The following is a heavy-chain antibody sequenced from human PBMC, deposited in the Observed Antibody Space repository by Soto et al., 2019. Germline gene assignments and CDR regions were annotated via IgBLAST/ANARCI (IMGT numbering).Heavy chain of an antibody. V-gene: IGHV1-69*13. Sequence: SVKVSCKASGGTFSSYAISWVRQAPGQGLEWMGGIIPIFGTANYAQKFQGRVTITADESTSTAYMELSSLRSEDTAVYYCAREPSMVRGVIMGFFDYWGQVTLVTVCS. CDR1: GGTFSSYA. D-gene: IGHD3-10*01. J-gene: IGHJ4*02. CDR2: IIPIFGTA. CDR3: AREPSMVRGVIMGFFDY.